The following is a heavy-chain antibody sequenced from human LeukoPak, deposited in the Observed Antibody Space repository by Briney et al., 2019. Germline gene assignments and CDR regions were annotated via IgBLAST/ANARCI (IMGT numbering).Heavy chain of an antibody. J-gene: IGHJ4*02. Sequence: GGSLRLSCVASGFTFGDFAMYWVRQAPGKGLVWVSHINKDGNTITYVDSVKGRFTISRDNAKNTLYLQMNSLRAEDTAVYYCVRGLGAYQFDYWGQGTLVTVSS. D-gene: IGHD2-2*01. V-gene: IGHV3-74*01. CDR1: GFTFGDFA. CDR3: VRGLGAYQFDY. CDR2: INKDGNTI.